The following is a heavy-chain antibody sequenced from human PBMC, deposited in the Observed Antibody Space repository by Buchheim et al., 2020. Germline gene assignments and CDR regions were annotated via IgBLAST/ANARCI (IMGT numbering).Heavy chain of an antibody. CDR1: GFTFSSYS. V-gene: IGHV3-48*01. J-gene: IGHJ3*02. CDR2: ISSSSSTI. D-gene: IGHD5-18*01. Sequence: VQLVESGGGVVQPGRSLRLSCAASGFTFSSYSMNWVRQAPGKGLEWVSYISSSSSTIYYADSVKGRFTISRDNAKNTLYLQMNSLGVEDTALYYCATKGGYSYGDDAFDIWGQGT. CDR3: ATKGGYSYGDDAFDI.